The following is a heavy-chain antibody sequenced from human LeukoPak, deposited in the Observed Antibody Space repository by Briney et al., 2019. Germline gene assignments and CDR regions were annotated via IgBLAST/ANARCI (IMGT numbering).Heavy chain of an antibody. D-gene: IGHD2-2*01. J-gene: IGHJ5*02. V-gene: IGHV3-15*01. CDR2: IKSKTDGGTT. CDR1: GFTFSNAW. CDR3: TQYCSSTSCYASMGYWFDP. Sequence: GGSLRLSCAASGFTFSNAWMSWVRQAPGKGLEWVGRIKSKTDGGTTDYAAPVKGRFTISRDDSKNILYLQMNSLKTEDTAVYHCTQYCSSTSCYASMGYWFDPWGQGTLVTVSS.